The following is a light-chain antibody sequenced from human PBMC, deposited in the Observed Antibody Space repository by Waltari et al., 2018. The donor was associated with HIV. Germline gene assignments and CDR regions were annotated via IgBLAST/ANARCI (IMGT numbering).Light chain of an antibody. J-gene: IGLJ2*01. CDR1: TTDIDNYNV. Sequence: QSALTQPASVSGSPGQSVTISCSGTTTDIDNYNVVSWYQHHPGNAPKLMLYDATKRPSGVSNRFSGSKSGNTASLTISGLQADDEADYYCCLYTGASDPVILGGGTKVTVL. CDR2: DAT. V-gene: IGLV2-23*01. CDR3: CLYTGASDPVI.